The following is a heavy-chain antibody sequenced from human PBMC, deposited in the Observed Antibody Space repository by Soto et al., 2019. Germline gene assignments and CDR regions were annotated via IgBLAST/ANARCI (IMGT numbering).Heavy chain of an antibody. CDR2: IIPIFGTA. V-gene: IGHV1-69*13. J-gene: IGHJ4*02. Sequence: SVKVSCKASGGTFSSYAISWVRQAPGQGLEWMGGIIPIFGTANYAQKFQGRVTITADESTSTAYMELSSLRSEDTAVYYCARSSLRLLEWTRADSGYYTVERWGQGTLVTVSS. CDR3: ARSSLRLLEWTRADSGYYTVER. D-gene: IGHD3-3*01. CDR1: GGTFSSYA.